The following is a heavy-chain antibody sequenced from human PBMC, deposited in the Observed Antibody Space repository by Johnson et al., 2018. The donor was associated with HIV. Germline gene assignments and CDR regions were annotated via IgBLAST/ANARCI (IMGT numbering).Heavy chain of an antibody. CDR3: ARERGGRHTFDI. CDR2: IYSGCST. Sequence: VQLVESGGGLIQPGGSLRLSCAASGFTVSSNYVSWVRQAPGKGLEWVSVIYSGCSTYYADSVKGRFTISRDNSKNTLYLQMNSLRAEDTAVYYCARERGGRHTFDIWGQGTMVAVSS. V-gene: IGHV3-66*03. J-gene: IGHJ3*02. CDR1: GFTVSSNY. D-gene: IGHD2-21*01.